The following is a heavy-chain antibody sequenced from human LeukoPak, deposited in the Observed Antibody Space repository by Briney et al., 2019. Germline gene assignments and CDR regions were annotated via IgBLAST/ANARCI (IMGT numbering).Heavy chain of an antibody. CDR3: ARDPPYSNYVSDSAFDI. V-gene: IGHV4-59*12. CDR2: IYYSGST. D-gene: IGHD4-11*01. Sequence: PSETLSLTCTVSGGSISSYYWSWIRQPPGKGLEWIGYIYYSGSTNYNPSLKSRVTISVDTSKNQFSLKLSSVTAADTAVYYCARDPPYSNYVSDSAFDIWGQGTMVTVSS. CDR1: GGSISSYY. J-gene: IGHJ3*02.